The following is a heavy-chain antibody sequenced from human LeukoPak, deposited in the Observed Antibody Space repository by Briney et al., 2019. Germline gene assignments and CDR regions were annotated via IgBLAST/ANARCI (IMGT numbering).Heavy chain of an antibody. Sequence: GGSLRLSCAASGFTFSSYAMNWVRQAPGKGLEWVSGISGSGGSAYYVDSVKGRFTVSRDNSKNTLFLQMNSLRAEDTAVYYCAKDGGLWVSAHWGDSWGRGTLVTVSS. D-gene: IGHD7-27*01. CDR1: GFTFSSYA. CDR2: ISGSGGSA. CDR3: AKDGGLWVSAHWGDS. V-gene: IGHV3-23*01. J-gene: IGHJ4*02.